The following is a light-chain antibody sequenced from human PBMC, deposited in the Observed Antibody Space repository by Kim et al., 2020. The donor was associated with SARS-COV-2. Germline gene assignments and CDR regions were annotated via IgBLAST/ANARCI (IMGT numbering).Light chain of an antibody. V-gene: IGKV3-15*01. Sequence: GCLGDGATLSCRASQSIDRDLAWYQQKPGQPPRLLIYDSSTRAPGIPARFRGSGSGTEFTLTINSLQSEDLAVYYCQHYNAWPPWTFGRGTKLEI. CDR2: DSS. J-gene: IGKJ1*01. CDR3: QHYNAWPPWT. CDR1: QSIDRD.